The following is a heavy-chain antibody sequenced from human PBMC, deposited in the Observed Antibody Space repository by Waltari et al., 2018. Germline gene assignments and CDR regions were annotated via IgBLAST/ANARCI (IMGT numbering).Heavy chain of an antibody. CDR3: ARDVTNYYGSGSHFGMDV. V-gene: IGHV4-59*01. CDR2: IYYSGST. D-gene: IGHD3-10*01. J-gene: IGHJ6*02. Sequence: QVQLHESGPGLVKPSETLSLTCTVSGGSFSTYYWSWIRQPPGKGLEWIGYIYYSGSTNYNPSLKSRVTISVDTSQNQFSLTLTSVTAADSAMYYCARDVTNYYGSGSHFGMDVWGQGTTVTVSS. CDR1: GGSFSTYY.